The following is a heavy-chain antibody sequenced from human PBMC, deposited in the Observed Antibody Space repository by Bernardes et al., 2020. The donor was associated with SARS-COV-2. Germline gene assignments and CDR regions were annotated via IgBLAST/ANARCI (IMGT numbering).Heavy chain of an antibody. CDR1: GFTVSSHY. Sequence: GGSLRLSCVASGFTVSSHYMSWIRQAPGKGLEWVSVIYSSGTTYYADSVKGRFTISRDNSKNTLYLQMHSLRADDTAVYYCARRMVFDCWGQGTLVTVSS. CDR3: ARRMVFDC. CDR2: IYSSGTT. D-gene: IGHD2-8*01. J-gene: IGHJ4*02. V-gene: IGHV3-66*02.